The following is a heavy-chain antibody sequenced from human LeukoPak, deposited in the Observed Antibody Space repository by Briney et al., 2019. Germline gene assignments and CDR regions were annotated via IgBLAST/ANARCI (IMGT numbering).Heavy chain of an antibody. CDR3: AKDGYSSGRPGTFDY. Sequence: GGSLRLSCAASGFTFSGYAMSWVRQAPGKGLEWVSGISGSGGSTYSADSVKGRFIISRDNSKNTLYLQMNSLRAEDTAVYFCAKDGYSSGRPGTFDYWGQGTLVTVSP. V-gene: IGHV3-23*01. CDR1: GFTFSGYA. CDR2: ISGSGGST. J-gene: IGHJ4*02. D-gene: IGHD2-15*01.